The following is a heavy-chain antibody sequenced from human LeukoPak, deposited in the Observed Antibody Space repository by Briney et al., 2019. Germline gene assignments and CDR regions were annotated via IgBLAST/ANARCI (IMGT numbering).Heavy chain of an antibody. J-gene: IGHJ4*02. V-gene: IGHV3-48*03. CDR1: GFVFSSYE. CDR3: ASRQSYGGSDY. CDR2: ISTSGTTI. Sequence: PGGSLRLSCAASGFVFSSYEMNWVRQASGKGLQWVSYISTSGTTIHYADSVKGRFTFSRDNAKNSVYLQMSSLRAEDTAVYYCASRQSYGGSDYWDQGTLVSVCS. D-gene: IGHD3-16*01.